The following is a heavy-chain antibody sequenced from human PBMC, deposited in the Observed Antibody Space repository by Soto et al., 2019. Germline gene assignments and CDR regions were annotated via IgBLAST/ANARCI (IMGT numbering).Heavy chain of an antibody. V-gene: IGHV5-10-1*03. D-gene: IGHD7-27*01. CDR2: IDPSDSYT. Sequence: EVQLVQSGAEVKKPGESLRISCKGSGYSFTSYWISWVRQMPGKGLEWMGRIDPSDSYTNYSPSFQGHVTISADKSISTAYLQWSSLKASDTAMYYCARHPGVKRAYNWFDPWGQGTLVTVSS. CDR3: ARHPGVKRAYNWFDP. J-gene: IGHJ5*02. CDR1: GYSFTSYW.